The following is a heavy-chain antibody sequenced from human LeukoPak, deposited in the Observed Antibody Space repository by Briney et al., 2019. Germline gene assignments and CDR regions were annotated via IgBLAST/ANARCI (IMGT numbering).Heavy chain of an antibody. J-gene: IGHJ4*02. Sequence: SETLSLTCTVSAASISSGTYYWRWIRQPPGKGLEWIGSMFYSGNNHYNPSLKSRVTTSADTSKNQFSLDLSSVTAADTAVYYCARRPSYDFWTGYYRGYFDSWGQGTLVTVSS. CDR3: ARRPSYDFWTGYYRGYFDS. V-gene: IGHV4-39*01. CDR1: AASISSGTYY. CDR2: MFYSGNN. D-gene: IGHD3-3*01.